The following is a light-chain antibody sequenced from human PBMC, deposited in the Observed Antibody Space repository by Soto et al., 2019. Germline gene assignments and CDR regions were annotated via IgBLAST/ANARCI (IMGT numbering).Light chain of an antibody. J-gene: IGKJ4*01. V-gene: IGKV3-20*01. CDR1: QSVSSN. CDR3: QQYISSPLT. Sequence: EIVMTQSPATLSVSPGERATLSCRASQSVSSNLAWYQQKPGQAPSLLTYGASSRATDVPDRFSASGSGTDFALTISRLEPEDVAVYYCQQYISSPLTFGGGTKVDIK. CDR2: GAS.